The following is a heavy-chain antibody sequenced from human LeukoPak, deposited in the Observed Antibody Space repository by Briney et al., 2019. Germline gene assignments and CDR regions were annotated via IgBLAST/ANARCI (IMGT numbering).Heavy chain of an antibody. CDR2: NSPHSGGT. D-gene: IGHD3-10*01. CDR3: ARDPGDFYGSGSYYNP. Sequence: ASVKVSCKASGYSFTGYYVHWVRQAPGQGLEWMGWNSPHSGGTYYAQKFQGRVTMTRDTSTSTAYVELNSLRSDDTAVYYCARDPGDFYGSGSYYNPWGQGTLVTVSS. CDR1: GYSFTGYY. J-gene: IGHJ5*02. V-gene: IGHV1-2*02.